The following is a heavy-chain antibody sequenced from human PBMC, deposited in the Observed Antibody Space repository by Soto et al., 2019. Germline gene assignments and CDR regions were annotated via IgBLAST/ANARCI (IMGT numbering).Heavy chain of an antibody. CDR3: AREGTHIVVVTANYYYYYGMDV. CDR2: INAGNGNT. CDR1: GYTFTSYA. V-gene: IGHV1-3*01. D-gene: IGHD2-21*02. Sequence: ASVKVSCKASGYTFTSYAMHWVRQAPGQRLEWMGWINAGNGNTKYSQKFQGRVTITRDTSASTAYMELSSLRSEDTAVYYCAREGTHIVVVTANYYYYYGMDVWGQGTTVTVSS. J-gene: IGHJ6*02.